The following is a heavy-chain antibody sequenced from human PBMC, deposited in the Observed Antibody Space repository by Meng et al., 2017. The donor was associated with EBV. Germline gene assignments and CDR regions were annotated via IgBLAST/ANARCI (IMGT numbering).Heavy chain of an antibody. J-gene: IGHJ4*02. CDR3: AHIIAARPFDY. D-gene: IGHD6-6*01. V-gene: IGHV2-5*02. Sequence: QITLKWAGPTLVKPQPTLTLTGTVSGVPLSTRGVGVGWIRQPPGKALEWLALIYWDDDKRYSPSLKSRLTITKDTSKNQVVLTMTNMDPVDAATYYCAHIIAARPFDYWGQGTLVTVSS. CDR1: GVPLSTRGVG. CDR2: IYWDDDK.